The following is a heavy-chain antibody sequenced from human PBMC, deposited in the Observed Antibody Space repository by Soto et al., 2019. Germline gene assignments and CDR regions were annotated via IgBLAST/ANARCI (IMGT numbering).Heavy chain of an antibody. V-gene: IGHV2-5*02. Sequence: QITLKESGPTLVKPTQTLTLTCTFSGVSLSTGGVGVGWIRQPPGKALEWLALIYWDDDKRYSPSLKSRLTVTKDTSENQVVHTMTNVDPVHTATYYCALSRCGGVCLRSYSSHSYYGMDVWGQGTTVTVSS. D-gene: IGHD2-21*02. J-gene: IGHJ6*02. CDR1: GVSLSTGGVG. CDR2: IYWDDDK. CDR3: ALSRCGGVCLRSYSSHSYYGMDV.